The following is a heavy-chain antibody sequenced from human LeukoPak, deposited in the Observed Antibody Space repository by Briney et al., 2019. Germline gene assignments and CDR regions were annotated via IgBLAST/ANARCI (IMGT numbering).Heavy chain of an antibody. J-gene: IGHJ6*02. CDR3: ARQGSVGFDENYYYDGLDV. V-gene: IGHV5-51*01. D-gene: IGHD6-25*01. CDR2: IYPGDSDT. CDR1: GYSFISYW. Sequence: GESLKISCKGSGYSFISYWIGWVRQMPGKGLEWMGIIYPGDSDTRYSPSFQGQVTISADKSIGTAHLQWSSLKASDTAIYYCARQGSVGFDENYYYDGLDVWGPGTTVTVSS.